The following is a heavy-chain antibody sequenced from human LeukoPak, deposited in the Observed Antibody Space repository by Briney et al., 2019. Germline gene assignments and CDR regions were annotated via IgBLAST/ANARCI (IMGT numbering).Heavy chain of an antibody. CDR1: GFTFSSFA. V-gene: IGHV3-23*01. Sequence: GGSLRLSCAASGFTFSSFAMSWVRQAPGKGLEWVAVISGSGGTPYYADSVKGRFTISRDNSKNTLYLQMNSLRAEDTAVYYCAKAKGYCGYECYKAGFDYWGQGTLVTVSS. D-gene: IGHD2-21*01. CDR3: AKAKGYCGYECYKAGFDY. J-gene: IGHJ4*02. CDR2: ISGSGGTP.